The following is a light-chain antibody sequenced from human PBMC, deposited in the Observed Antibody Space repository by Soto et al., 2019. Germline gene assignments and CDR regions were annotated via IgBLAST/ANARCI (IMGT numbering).Light chain of an antibody. CDR2: DAS. CDR1: QHRVDSY. V-gene: IGKV3D-15*01. CDR3: QQYTSSRT. Sequence: EIVMTPEPVTLRVSQGERASLYWSTPQHRVDSYLAWYQQKPGQPPRLLIYDASTRATGIPARFSGSGSGTDFTLTISSLQPEDFAVYYCQQYTSSRTFGQGTKVDI. J-gene: IGKJ1*01.